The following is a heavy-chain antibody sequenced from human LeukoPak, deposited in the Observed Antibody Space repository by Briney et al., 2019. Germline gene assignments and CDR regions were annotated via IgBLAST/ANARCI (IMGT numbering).Heavy chain of an antibody. D-gene: IGHD4-23*01. CDR3: ARHSRWPRWVGFDY. V-gene: IGHV4-34*01. CDR2: INHSGST. CDR1: GGSFSGYY. Sequence: SETLSLTCAVYGGSFSGYYWSWIRQPPGKGLEWIGEINHSGSTNYNPSLKSRVTISVDTSKNQFSLKLSSVTAADTAVYYCARHSRWPRWVGFDYWGQGTLVTVSS. J-gene: IGHJ4*02.